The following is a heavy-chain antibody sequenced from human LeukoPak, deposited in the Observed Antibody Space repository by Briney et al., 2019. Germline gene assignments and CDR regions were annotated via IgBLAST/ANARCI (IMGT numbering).Heavy chain of an antibody. J-gene: IGHJ4*02. Sequence: GGSLRLSCAASGFTFSSYGMHWVRQAPGKGLEWVAFIRYDGSNKYYADSVKGRFTISRDNSKNTLYLQMNSLRAEDTAVYYCAKDPCSSTSCYTGRDYWGQGTLVTVSS. CDR1: GFTFSSYG. CDR2: IRYDGSNK. CDR3: AKDPCSSTSCYTGRDY. D-gene: IGHD2-2*02. V-gene: IGHV3-30*02.